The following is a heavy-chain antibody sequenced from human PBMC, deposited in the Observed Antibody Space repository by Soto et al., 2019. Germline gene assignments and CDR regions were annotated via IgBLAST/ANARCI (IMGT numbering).Heavy chain of an antibody. D-gene: IGHD3-22*01. CDR1: GYTFTSFY. Sequence: QVQLVQSGAEVKKPGASVKVSCKASGYTFTSFYMHWVRQAPGQGLEWMGIINPSGGSTSYAQKFQGRVTMTRDTSTSTVYMELSSLRSEDTAVYYCARDHPLYYYDSSGYYPLDSWGQGTLVTVSS. V-gene: IGHV1-46*01. J-gene: IGHJ5*01. CDR2: INPSGGST. CDR3: ARDHPLYYYDSSGYYPLDS.